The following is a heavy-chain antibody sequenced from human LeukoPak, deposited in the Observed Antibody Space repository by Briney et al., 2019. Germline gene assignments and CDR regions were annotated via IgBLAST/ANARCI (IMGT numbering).Heavy chain of an antibody. CDR2: ITSSSSSM. V-gene: IGHV3-48*04. CDR1: GFTFSSYS. D-gene: IGHD1-26*01. Sequence: GGSLRLSCAASGFTFSSYSMNWVRQAPGKGLEWISYITSSSSSMYYEDSVNGRFTISRDNAKNSMYLQMNSLRAEDTGVYYCARVSGSYGDSAYWGQGTLVTVSS. J-gene: IGHJ4*02. CDR3: ARVSGSYGDSAY.